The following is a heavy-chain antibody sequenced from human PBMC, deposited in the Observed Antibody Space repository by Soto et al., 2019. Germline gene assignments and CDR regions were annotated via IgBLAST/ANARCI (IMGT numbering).Heavy chain of an antibody. D-gene: IGHD3-22*01. CDR1: GDSISSYY. Sequence: QVQLQESGPGLVKPSETLSLTCAVSGDSISSYYRMWILQPPGKGLESIGYLYYGRSANYNPSLKSRVTLSVETSTNQCSLTLSSMTAADTAVYYCALRSMAVVPEYWGQGTLVTVSS. V-gene: IGHV4-59*01. CDR3: ALRSMAVVPEY. CDR2: LYYGRSA. J-gene: IGHJ4*02.